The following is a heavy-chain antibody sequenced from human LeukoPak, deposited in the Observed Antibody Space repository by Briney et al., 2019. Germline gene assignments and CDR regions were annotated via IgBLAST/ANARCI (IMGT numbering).Heavy chain of an antibody. D-gene: IGHD3-10*01. CDR1: GGSLSGYY. V-gene: IGHV4-34*01. J-gene: IGHJ6*03. CDR3: ARLFFAFGESYFYSYHMDV. Sequence: SETLSLTCDVNGGSLSGYYWTWIRQSPGKGLEWLGEIKYSGSTTYNPSLRRRVTMSVGSSKNQFSLRLSSVTAADTAVYYCARLFFAFGESYFYSYHMDVWGKGTTVIISS. CDR2: IKYSGST.